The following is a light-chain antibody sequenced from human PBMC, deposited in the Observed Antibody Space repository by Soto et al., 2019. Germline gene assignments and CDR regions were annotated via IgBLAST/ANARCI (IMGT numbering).Light chain of an antibody. J-gene: IGKJ1*01. CDR3: QQYNSFPT. Sequence: EIQMTQSPSTLSASVGDRVTITCRASQSISSWLARYQQKPGKAPKLLIYKASSLESGVPSRFSGSGSGTDFTLTISSLQPDDLATYYCQQYNSFPTFGQGTKVEIK. CDR2: KAS. CDR1: QSISSW. V-gene: IGKV1-5*03.